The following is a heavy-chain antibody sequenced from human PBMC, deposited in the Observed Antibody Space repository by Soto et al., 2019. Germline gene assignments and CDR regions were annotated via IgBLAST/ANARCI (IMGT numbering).Heavy chain of an antibody. V-gene: IGHV4-39*01. Sequence: SETLSLTCTVSGGSISSSSYYWGWIRQPPGKGLEWIGSIYYSGSTYYNPSLKSRVTISVDTSKNQFSLKLSSVTAADTAVYYFASQPPTWGNYYYMDVWGKGTTVTVSS. D-gene: IGHD3-16*01. J-gene: IGHJ6*03. CDR2: IYYSGST. CDR1: GGSISSSSYY. CDR3: ASQPPTWGNYYYMDV.